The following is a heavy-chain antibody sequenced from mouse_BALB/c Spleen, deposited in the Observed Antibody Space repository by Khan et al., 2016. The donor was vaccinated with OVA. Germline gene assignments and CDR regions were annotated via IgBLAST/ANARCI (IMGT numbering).Heavy chain of an antibody. D-gene: IGHD2-3*01. V-gene: IGHV5-17*02. CDR2: ISSDSSTI. CDR3: ARTGYYYFDY. J-gene: IGHJ2*01. Sequence: EVELVASGGGLVQPGGSRKLSCAASEFTFSGFGMHWVRQAPEKGLEWVAYISSDSSTIYYADTVKGRFTISRDNPKNTLFLQMTSLRSEDTAMYFCARTGYYYFDYWGQGTTLTVSS. CDR1: EFTFSGFG.